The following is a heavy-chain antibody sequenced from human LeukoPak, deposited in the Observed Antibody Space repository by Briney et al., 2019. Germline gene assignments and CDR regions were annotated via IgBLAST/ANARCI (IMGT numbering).Heavy chain of an antibody. D-gene: IGHD1-26*01. J-gene: IGHJ3*02. V-gene: IGHV6-1*01. CDR2: TYYRSKWYN. CDR1: GDSVSSNSAA. Sequence: SQTLSLTCAVSGDSVSSNSAAWNWIRQSPSRGLEWLGRTYYRSKWYNDYAVSVTSRITINPDTSKNQFSLQLDSVTPEDTAVYYCAREGYSGSYSASDIWGQGTMVTVSS. CDR3: AREGYSGSYSASDI.